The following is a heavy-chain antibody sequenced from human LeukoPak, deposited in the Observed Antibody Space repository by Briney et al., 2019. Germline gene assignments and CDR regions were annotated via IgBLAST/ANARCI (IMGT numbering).Heavy chain of an antibody. D-gene: IGHD6-13*01. J-gene: IGHJ4*02. Sequence: ASVKVSCKASGYTFTSYGINWVRQAPGQGLEWMGWISCYNGNTNYAQKLQGRVTMTRDTSITTAYMEVSSLTSDDTAVYYCARGRTQGASSCVNYWGQGTLVTVSS. CDR3: ARGRTQGASSCVNY. CDR2: ISCYNGNT. CDR1: GYTFTSYG. V-gene: IGHV1-18*01.